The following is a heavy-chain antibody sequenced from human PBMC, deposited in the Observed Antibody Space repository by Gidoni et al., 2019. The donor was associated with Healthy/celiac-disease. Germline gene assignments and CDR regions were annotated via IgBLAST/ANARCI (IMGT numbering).Heavy chain of an antibody. J-gene: IGHJ4*02. Sequence: EVQLLESGGGLVQPGGSLRLSCAASGFTFSSYAMSWVRQAPGKGLEWVSAISGSGGSTYYADSVKGRFTISRDNSTNTLYLQMNSLRAEDTAVYYCAHDPEAVPPAAPHTDYFDYWGQGTLVTVSS. CDR1: GFTFSSYA. V-gene: IGHV3-23*01. D-gene: IGHD2-2*01. CDR2: ISGSGGST. CDR3: AHDPEAVPPAAPHTDYFDY.